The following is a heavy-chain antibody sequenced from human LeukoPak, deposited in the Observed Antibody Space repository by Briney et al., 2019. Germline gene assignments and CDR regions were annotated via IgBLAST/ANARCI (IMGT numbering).Heavy chain of an antibody. CDR3: ARDRRLTTWIQLWLLDY. Sequence: ASVKVSCKASGYTFTSYYMHWVRQAPGQGLEWMGIINPSGGSTSYAQKFQGRVTMTRDTSTSTVYMELGSLRSEDTAVYYCARDRRLTTWIQLWLLDYWGQGTLVTVSS. CDR2: INPSGGST. J-gene: IGHJ4*02. CDR1: GYTFTSYY. D-gene: IGHD5-18*01. V-gene: IGHV1-46*01.